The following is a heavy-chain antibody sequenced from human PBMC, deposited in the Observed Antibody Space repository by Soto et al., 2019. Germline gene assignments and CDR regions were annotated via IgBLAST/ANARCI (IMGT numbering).Heavy chain of an antibody. Sequence: ASVKVSCKTSGYTFTRCGISWLRQAPGQGHEWMGWISAYNGNTNYGQKFQGRVTMTTDTSSSTVYMERRNLRSDDTAIYYCERDVRSGGNLNWFAPWGQGTQVTVSS. J-gene: IGHJ5*02. V-gene: IGHV1-18*01. CDR2: ISAYNGNT. D-gene: IGHD2-15*01. CDR3: ERDVRSGGNLNWFAP. CDR1: GYTFTRCG.